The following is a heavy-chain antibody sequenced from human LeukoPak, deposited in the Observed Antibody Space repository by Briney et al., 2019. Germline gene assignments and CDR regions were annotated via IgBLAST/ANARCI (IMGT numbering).Heavy chain of an antibody. J-gene: IGHJ5*02. V-gene: IGHV4-30-4*01. CDR2: MYYSGST. D-gene: IGHD3-22*01. Sequence: SQTLSLTCTVSSGSISSGDYYWSWIRQPPGKGLEWIAYMYYSGSTYYNPSLKSRVTMSADTSKNQLSLKLSSVTAADTAVYYCARPYYYDSRIDPWGQGILVTVSS. CDR3: ARPYYYDSRIDP. CDR1: SGSISSGDYY.